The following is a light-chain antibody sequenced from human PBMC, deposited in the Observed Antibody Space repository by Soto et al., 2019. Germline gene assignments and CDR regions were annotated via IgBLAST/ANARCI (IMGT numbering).Light chain of an antibody. CDR2: AAS. Sequence: EIVMTQSPATLSVSPGERATLSCRASQSVSSNLAWYQHKPGHAPRLLIYAASTSVTGIPARYSGSGSGTEFTLTISSLQPEDFAVYYSQQYNNWISLTFGQGRRLEIK. CDR1: QSVSSN. V-gene: IGKV3-15*01. J-gene: IGKJ5*01. CDR3: QQYNNWISLT.